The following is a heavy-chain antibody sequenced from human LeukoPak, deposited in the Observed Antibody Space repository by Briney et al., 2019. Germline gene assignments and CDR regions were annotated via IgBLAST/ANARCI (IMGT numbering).Heavy chain of an antibody. D-gene: IGHD5-24*01. CDR3: AKRDGYNSNPLKD. Sequence: GGSLRLSCAASGFSFSSYAMSWVRQGPGKRLEWVSATSGSGSSTYYADSVKGRLTISRDNSKNTLYLQMNSLRAEDTALYYCAKRDGYNSNPLKDWGQGTLVTVSS. V-gene: IGHV3-23*01. CDR2: TSGSGSST. CDR1: GFSFSSYA. J-gene: IGHJ4*02.